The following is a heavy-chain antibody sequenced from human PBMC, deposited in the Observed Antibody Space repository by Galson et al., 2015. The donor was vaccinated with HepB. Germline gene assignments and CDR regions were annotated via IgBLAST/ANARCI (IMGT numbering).Heavy chain of an antibody. CDR3: ARDPGSYYFATYFDY. CDR1: GCTFSSYA. Sequence: SLRLSCAASGCTFSSYAMHWVRQAPGKGLEWVAVISYDGSNKYYADSVKGRFTISRDNSKNTLYLQMNSLRAEDTAVYYCARDPGSYYFATYFDYWGQGTLVTVSS. CDR2: ISYDGSNK. V-gene: IGHV3-30-3*01. D-gene: IGHD1-26*01. J-gene: IGHJ4*02.